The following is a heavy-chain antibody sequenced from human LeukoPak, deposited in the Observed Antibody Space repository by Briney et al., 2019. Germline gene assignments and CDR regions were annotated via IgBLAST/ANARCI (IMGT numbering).Heavy chain of an antibody. J-gene: IGHJ5*02. CDR1: GFTFSSYS. Sequence: GGSLRLSCAASGFTFSSYSMNWVRQAPGKGLEWVSYISSSSSTIYYADSVKGRFTISRDNSKNTLYLQMNSLRAEDTAVYYCAKDQEVGDYLNWFDPWGQGTLVTVSS. CDR3: AKDQEVGDYLNWFDP. D-gene: IGHD4-17*01. CDR2: ISSSSSTI. V-gene: IGHV3-48*01.